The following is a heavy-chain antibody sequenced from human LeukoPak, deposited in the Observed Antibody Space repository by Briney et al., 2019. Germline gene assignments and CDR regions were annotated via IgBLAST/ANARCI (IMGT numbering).Heavy chain of an antibody. CDR3: AKGRIVGATSVDY. CDR2: ISGSGVST. Sequence: GGTLRLSCAASGFNFSNYGMSWVRQAPGKGLEWVSVISGSGVSTYYADSVKGRFTISRDNFKNTLYLQMNSLGAEDTAVYYCAKGRIVGATSVDYWGQGTLVTVSS. V-gene: IGHV3-23*01. CDR1: GFNFSNYG. J-gene: IGHJ4*02. D-gene: IGHD1-26*01.